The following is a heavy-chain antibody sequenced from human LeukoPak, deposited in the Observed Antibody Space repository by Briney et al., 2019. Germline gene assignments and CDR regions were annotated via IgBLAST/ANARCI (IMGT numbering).Heavy chain of an antibody. CDR2: IRYDGSNK. CDR1: GFTFSSYG. J-gene: IGHJ6*02. Sequence: GGSLRLSCAASGFTFSSYGMHWVRQAPGKGLEWGAFIRYDGSNKYYADSVKGRFTISRDNSKNTLYLQMNSLRAEDTAVYYCAKDRRLYYYGMDVWGQGTTVTVSS. V-gene: IGHV3-30*02. CDR3: AKDRRLYYYGMDV.